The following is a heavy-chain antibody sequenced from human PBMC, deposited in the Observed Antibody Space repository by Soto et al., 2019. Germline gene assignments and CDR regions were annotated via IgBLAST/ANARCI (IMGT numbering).Heavy chain of an antibody. CDR1: GFTFSSYW. V-gene: IGHV3-74*01. Sequence: EVQLVECGGGLVQPGGSLRLSCAASGFTFSSYWMHWVRQAPGKGLVWISRINTDGSSTSYVDSVQGRFTISRDNGKNTLFLQMNSLRVEDSAVYYCARRGSGVTRGLHYWGQGTLVTVSS. CDR3: ARRGSGVTRGLHY. J-gene: IGHJ4*02. D-gene: IGHD2-15*01. CDR2: INTDGSST.